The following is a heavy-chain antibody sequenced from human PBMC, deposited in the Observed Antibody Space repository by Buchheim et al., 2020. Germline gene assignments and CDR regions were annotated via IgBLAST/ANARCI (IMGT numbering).Heavy chain of an antibody. Sequence: QVQLVESGGGVVQPGRSLRLSCAASGFTFSSYGMHWVRQAPGKGLEWVAVIWYDGSNKYYADSVKGRFTISRDNSKNTLYLQMNSLRAEDTAVYYCARVLSPYYYDSSGLGKYGMDVWGQGTT. CDR3: ARVLSPYYYDSSGLGKYGMDV. CDR1: GFTFSSYG. CDR2: IWYDGSNK. J-gene: IGHJ6*02. V-gene: IGHV3-33*01. D-gene: IGHD3-22*01.